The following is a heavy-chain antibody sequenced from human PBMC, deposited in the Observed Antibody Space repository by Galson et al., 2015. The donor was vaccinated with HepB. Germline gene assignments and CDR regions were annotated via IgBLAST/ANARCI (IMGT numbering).Heavy chain of an antibody. J-gene: IGHJ6*02. Sequence: CAISGDSVSSNSAAWNWIRQSPSRGLEWLGRTYYKSKWYNDYAVSVKSRITINPDTSKNQFSLQLSSVTPEDTAVYYCARDLHGYSYAYRGPALSYYYCMDVWGQGTTVTVSS. CDR3: ARDLHGYSYAYRGPALSYYYCMDV. CDR2: TYYKSKWYN. V-gene: IGHV6-1*01. D-gene: IGHD5-18*01. CDR1: GDSVSSNSAA.